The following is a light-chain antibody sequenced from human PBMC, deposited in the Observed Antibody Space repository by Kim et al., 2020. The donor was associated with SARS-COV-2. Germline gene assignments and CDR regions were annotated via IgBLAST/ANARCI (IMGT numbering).Light chain of an antibody. Sequence: QSVTISCTGTSSDVGGYNYVSWYQQHPGKAPKLMIYEVSQRPSGVPDRFSGSKSGNTASLTVSGLQAEDEADYYCSSYAGSNILYVFGTGTKVTVL. V-gene: IGLV2-8*01. CDR3: SSYAGSNILYV. J-gene: IGLJ1*01. CDR1: SSDVGGYNY. CDR2: EVS.